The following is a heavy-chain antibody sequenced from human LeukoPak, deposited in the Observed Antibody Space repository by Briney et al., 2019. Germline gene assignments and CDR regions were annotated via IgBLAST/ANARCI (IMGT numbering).Heavy chain of an antibody. J-gene: IGHJ3*02. D-gene: IGHD3-16*01. CDR1: GGSISSYY. CDR2: IYYSGST. V-gene: IGHV4-59*01. Sequence: PSETLSLTCTVSGGSISSYYWSWIRQPPGKGLEWIGYIYYSGSTNYNPSLKSRVTISVDTSKNQFSLKLSSVTAADTAVYYCASSLRLIIAFDIWGQGTMVTVSS. CDR3: ASSLRLIIAFDI.